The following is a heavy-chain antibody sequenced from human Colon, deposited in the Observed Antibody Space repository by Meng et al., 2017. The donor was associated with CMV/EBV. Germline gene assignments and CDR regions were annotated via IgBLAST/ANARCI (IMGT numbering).Heavy chain of an antibody. D-gene: IGHD3-10*01. CDR1: GFTYTLFW. J-gene: IGHJ4*02. Sequence: GESLKISCAASGFTYTLFWMTWVRQAPGKGLEWVSYISSSGGTVYYAGSVKGRFTISRDNVKNSLFLQMNSLRGEDTGVYYCARDGPMVRGARDYWGQGTLVTVSS. V-gene: IGHV3-48*01. CDR3: ARDGPMVRGARDY. CDR2: ISSSGGTV.